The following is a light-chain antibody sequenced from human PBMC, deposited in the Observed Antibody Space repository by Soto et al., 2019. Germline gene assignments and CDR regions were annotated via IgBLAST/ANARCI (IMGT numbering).Light chain of an antibody. J-gene: IGKJ4*01. CDR3: QKRSKLPRT. V-gene: IGKV3-11*01. CDR2: DVA. Sequence: IILSQPPATMSLSPGEIDTIYRRASQSVGDYLAWYQQKPGHSPRIIMYDVAKRATGTPDRFSGSGSGTDFTLTIRSLEPEEFAVYYCQKRSKLPRTCGGGTKVAIK. CDR1: QSVGDY.